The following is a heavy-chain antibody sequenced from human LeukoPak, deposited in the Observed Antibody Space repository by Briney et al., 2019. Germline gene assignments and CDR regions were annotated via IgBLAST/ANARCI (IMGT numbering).Heavy chain of an antibody. J-gene: IGHJ4*01. CDR1: GYTFTGYY. CDR2: INPNSGGT. V-gene: IGHV1-2*02. D-gene: IGHD2-8*02. Sequence: ASVKVSCKASGYTFTGYYMHWVRQAPGQGLEWMGWINPNSGGTNYAPSLQDRVTMTSDTSTNTAYLELRALTSDDTAVYHCARHASGANYYDSWGQGTLVAVSS. CDR3: ARHASGANYYDS.